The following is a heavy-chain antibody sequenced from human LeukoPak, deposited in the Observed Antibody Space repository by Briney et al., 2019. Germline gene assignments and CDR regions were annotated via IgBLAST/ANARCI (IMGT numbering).Heavy chain of an antibody. CDR3: ARAGLGAAADV. CDR2: IWYDGSNQ. D-gene: IGHD6-13*01. CDR1: GFTFSSYG. Sequence: GGSLRLSCVASGFTFSSYGMHWVRQAPGKGLEWVALIWYDGSNQYYADSLKGRFTISRDNSKNTVYLQMNSLRAEDTAVYYCARAGLGAAADVWGQGTLVTVSS. V-gene: IGHV3-33*01. J-gene: IGHJ4*02.